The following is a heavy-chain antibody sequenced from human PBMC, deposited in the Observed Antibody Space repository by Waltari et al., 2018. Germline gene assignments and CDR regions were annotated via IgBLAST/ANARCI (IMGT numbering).Heavy chain of an antibody. CDR1: GGSISSYY. D-gene: IGHD3-3*01. V-gene: IGHV4-4*07. CDR3: ARTPRDFWSGYYYYCDY. CDR2: IYTSGST. J-gene: IGHJ4*02. Sequence: QVQLQESGPGLVKPSETLSLTCTVSGGSISSYYWSWIRQPAGKGLEWIGRIYTSGSTNYNPSLKSRVTMSVDTSKNQFSLKLSSVTAADTAVYYCARTPRDFWSGYYYYCDYWGQGTLVTVSS.